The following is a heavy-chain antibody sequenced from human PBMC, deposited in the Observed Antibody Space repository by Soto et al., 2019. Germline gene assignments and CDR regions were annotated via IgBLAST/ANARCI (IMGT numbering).Heavy chain of an antibody. CDR3: AKDRYYGSGSYYPFDY. V-gene: IGHV3-30*18. CDR1: GFTFSSYG. CDR2: ISYDGSNK. Sequence: QVQLVESGGGVVQPGRSLRLSCAASGFTFSSYGMHWVRQAPGKGLEWVAVISYDGSNKYYADSVKGRFTISRDNSKNTLDLQMNSLRAEDTAVYYCAKDRYYGSGSYYPFDYWGQGTLVTVSS. D-gene: IGHD3-10*01. J-gene: IGHJ4*02.